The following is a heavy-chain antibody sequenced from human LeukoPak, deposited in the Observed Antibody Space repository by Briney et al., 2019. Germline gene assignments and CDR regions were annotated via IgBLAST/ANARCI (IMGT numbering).Heavy chain of an antibody. Sequence: GGSLRLSCAASGFTFSSYAMSWVRQAPGKGLEWVSAISGSGGSTYYADSVKGRFTISRDNSKNTLYLQMNSLRAEDTAVYYCAKDYGDYLQGCMDVWGQGTTVTVSS. CDR1: GFTFSSYA. CDR3: AKDYGDYLQGCMDV. D-gene: IGHD4-17*01. J-gene: IGHJ6*02. CDR2: ISGSGGST. V-gene: IGHV3-23*01.